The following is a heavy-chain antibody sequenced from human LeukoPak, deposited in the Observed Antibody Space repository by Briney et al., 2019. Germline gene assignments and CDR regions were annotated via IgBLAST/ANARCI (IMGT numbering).Heavy chain of an antibody. CDR3: ARRPRAGWFDP. CDR1: GEFFSGFY. CDR2: IYYSGST. V-gene: IGHV4-34*01. J-gene: IGHJ5*02. Sequence: SETLSLTCDVHGEFFSGFYWSWIRQPPGKGLEWIGSIYYSGSTYYNPSLKSRVTISVDTSKNQFSLKLTSVTAADTAVYYCARRPRAGWFDPWGQGTLVTVSS.